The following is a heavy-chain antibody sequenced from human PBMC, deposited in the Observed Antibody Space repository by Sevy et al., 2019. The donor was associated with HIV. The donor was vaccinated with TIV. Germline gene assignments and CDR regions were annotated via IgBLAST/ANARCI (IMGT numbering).Heavy chain of an antibody. V-gene: IGHV4-30-2*06. J-gene: IGHJ4*02. Sequence: SETLSLTCAVSGGSISTGAYSWNWIRQSPGKGLEWIGYIYHTGSSYYNPSLKSRVTISVDSSKNQFSLKLNSLTAADTAVYYCARDGGTVTTPGYFDYWGQGTLVTVSS. CDR2: IYHTGSS. D-gene: IGHD4-17*01. CDR1: GGSISTGAYS. CDR3: ARDGGTVTTPGYFDY.